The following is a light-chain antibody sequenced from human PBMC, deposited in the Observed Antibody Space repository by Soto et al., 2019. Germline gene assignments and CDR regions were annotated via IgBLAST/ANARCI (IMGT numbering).Light chain of an antibody. CDR3: QQYGNSPMYS. Sequence: EIVLTQSPDTLSLSPGERATLSCRASHSVSSSYLAWYQQKPGQTPRLLIYGASSRATGIPDRFSGSGSGTDFTLTISRLEPEDFAVYYCQQYGNSPMYSFGQGTKLEIK. CDR1: HSVSSSY. J-gene: IGKJ2*03. V-gene: IGKV3-20*01. CDR2: GAS.